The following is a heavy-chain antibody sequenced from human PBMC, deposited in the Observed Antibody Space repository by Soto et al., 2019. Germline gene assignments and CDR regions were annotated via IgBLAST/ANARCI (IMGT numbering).Heavy chain of an antibody. CDR2: IIPIFGTA. CDR3: ARERTGTDYYYYGMDV. V-gene: IGHV1-69*13. D-gene: IGHD1-1*01. J-gene: IGHJ6*02. CDR1: GGTSSSYA. Sequence: ASVKVSCKASGGTSSSYAISWVRQAPGQGLEWMGGIIPIFGTANYAQKFQGRVTITADESTSTAYMELSSLRSEDTAVYYCARERTGTDYYYYGMDVWGQGTTVTVSS.